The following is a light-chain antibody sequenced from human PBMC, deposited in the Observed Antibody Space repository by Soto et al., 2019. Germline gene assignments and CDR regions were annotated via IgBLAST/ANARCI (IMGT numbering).Light chain of an antibody. CDR3: SSYTSRSPDV. J-gene: IGLJ1*01. CDR2: GVS. CDR1: SSDVGTYNY. V-gene: IGLV2-14*01. Sequence: QSVLTQPASVSGSPGQSITISCTGTSSDVGTYNYVSWYQLHPGKAPKLMVYGVSNRPSGVSNRFSGSKSGNTASLTISGLQAEDEADSPCSSYTSRSPDVFGPGKMVTV.